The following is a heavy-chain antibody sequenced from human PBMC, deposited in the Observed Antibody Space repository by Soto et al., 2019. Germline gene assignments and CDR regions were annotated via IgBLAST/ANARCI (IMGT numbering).Heavy chain of an antibody. CDR2: IYPGGVNI. Sequence: ASVKVSCKAIGYSFTSHYMHWVRQAPGQGLEWMGTIYPGGVNIAYAQKFKGRVTINSDTSNNQLSLQLNSVTPDDTAVYYCARLIGNSWLDSWGQGILVTVSS. V-gene: IGHV1-46*01. D-gene: IGHD2-8*01. J-gene: IGHJ5*01. CDR3: ARLIGNSWLDS. CDR1: GYSFTSHY.